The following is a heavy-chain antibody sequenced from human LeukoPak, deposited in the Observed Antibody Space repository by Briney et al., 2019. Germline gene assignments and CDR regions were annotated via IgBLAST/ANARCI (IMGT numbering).Heavy chain of an antibody. J-gene: IGHJ6*02. CDR1: GYTFTSYG. CDR3: ASTGSRYYYYYYGMDV. D-gene: IGHD2-8*02. V-gene: IGHV1-18*01. CDR2: ISAYNGNT. Sequence: ASVRVSCKASGYTFTSYGISWVRQAPGQGLEWMGWISAYNGNTNYAQKLQGRVTMTTDTSTSTAYMELRSLRSDDTAVCYCASTGSRYYYYYYGMDVWGQGTTVTVSS.